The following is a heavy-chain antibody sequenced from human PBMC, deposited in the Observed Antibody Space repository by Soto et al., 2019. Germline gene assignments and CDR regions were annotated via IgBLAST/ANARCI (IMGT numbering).Heavy chain of an antibody. CDR3: AKNETRRPRFDP. CDR2: IYYTGST. CDR1: CGSSINGNYY. J-gene: IGHJ5*02. Sequence: SETVSLTCTFSCGSSINGNYYWTCIRQLPGKGLEWIGNIYYTGSTSYNPSLKSRVTISIDTSKNQFSLKLSSVVAADTPMYYCAKNETRRPRFDPWRQGTLVTVSS. V-gene: IGHV4-31*03.